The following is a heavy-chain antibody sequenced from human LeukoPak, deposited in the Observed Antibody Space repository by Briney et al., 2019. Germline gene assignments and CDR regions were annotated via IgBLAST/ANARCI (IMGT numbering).Heavy chain of an antibody. V-gene: IGHV1-69*04. CDR3: ARARSRITFGGIRHAFDI. CDR2: IIPLLGIT. Sequence: SVKASCKASGGTFSSYAMNWVRQAPGQGLEWVARIIPLLGITNHAQKLQGRVTVTADTSTNTAYMELSSLISDDTAVYYCARARSRITFGGIRHAFDIWGQGTLVTVSS. J-gene: IGHJ3*02. CDR1: GGTFSSYA. D-gene: IGHD3-16*01.